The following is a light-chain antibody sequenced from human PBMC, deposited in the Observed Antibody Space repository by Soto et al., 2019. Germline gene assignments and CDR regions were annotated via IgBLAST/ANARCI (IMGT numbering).Light chain of an antibody. J-gene: IGKJ1*01. V-gene: IGKV3-15*01. CDR2: GAS. CDR3: QQYNIWPQT. Sequence: EIVLTQSPGTLSLSPGERATLSCRASQSVSSNLAWYQQKPGQTARLLIYGASTRATGIPARFSGRGSGTEFTLTIGSRQAEDFAVYFCQQYNIWPQTFGQGTKVDIK. CDR1: QSVSSN.